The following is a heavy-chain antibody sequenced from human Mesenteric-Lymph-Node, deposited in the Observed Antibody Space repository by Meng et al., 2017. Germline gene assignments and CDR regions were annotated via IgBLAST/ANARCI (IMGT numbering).Heavy chain of an antibody. Sequence: ASVKVSCKTSGYNFIYYYIHWLRQAPGQGLEWMGWISAYNGNTNYAQKLQGRVTMTTDTSTSTAYMELRSLRSDDTAVYYCAREMGYYYGSGSPADPWGQGTLVTVSS. CDR1: GYNFIYYY. V-gene: IGHV1-18*04. D-gene: IGHD3-10*01. J-gene: IGHJ5*02. CDR2: ISAYNGNT. CDR3: AREMGYYYGSGSPADP.